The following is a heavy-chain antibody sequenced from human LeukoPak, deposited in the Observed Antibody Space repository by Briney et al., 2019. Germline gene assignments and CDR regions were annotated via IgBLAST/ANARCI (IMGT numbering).Heavy chain of an antibody. CDR2: INPNSGDT. J-gene: IGHJ3*02. Sequence: ASVKVSCKASGYTFTGFYMHWVRQAPGQGLEWVGWINPNSGDTNHAQKFQGRVSMTSDTSISTAYMELSRLRSDDTAVYYCARGSVVGVGATGAFDIWGQGTMVTVSS. V-gene: IGHV1-2*02. CDR1: GYTFTGFY. CDR3: ARGSVVGVGATGAFDI. D-gene: IGHD1-26*01.